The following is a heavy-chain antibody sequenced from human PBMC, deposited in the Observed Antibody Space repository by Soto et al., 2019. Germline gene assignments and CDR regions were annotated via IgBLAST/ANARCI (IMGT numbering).Heavy chain of an antibody. Sequence: PSETLSLTCTVSGGSISSSSYYWGWIRQPPGKGLEWIGSIYYSGSTYYNPSLKSRVTISVDTSKNQFSLKLSSVTAADTAVYYCARQGITVYRFDPWGQGTLVTV. J-gene: IGHJ5*02. CDR1: GGSISSSSYY. CDR2: IYYSGST. CDR3: ARQGITVYRFDP. D-gene: IGHD1-20*01. V-gene: IGHV4-39*01.